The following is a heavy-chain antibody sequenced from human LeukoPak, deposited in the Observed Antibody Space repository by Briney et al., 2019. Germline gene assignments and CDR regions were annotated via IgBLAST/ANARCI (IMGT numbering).Heavy chain of an antibody. D-gene: IGHD1-26*01. CDR2: ISSSGSTI. V-gene: IGHV3-48*03. CDR1: GFTFSSYE. J-gene: IGHJ6*03. CDR3: ARVVGKYYYYYYMDV. Sequence: PGGSLRLSCAASGFTFSSYEMNWVRQAPGKGLEWVSYISSSGSTIYYADSVKGRFTISRDNAKNSLYLQMNSLRAEDTAAYYCARVVGKYYYYYYMDVWGKGTTVTVSS.